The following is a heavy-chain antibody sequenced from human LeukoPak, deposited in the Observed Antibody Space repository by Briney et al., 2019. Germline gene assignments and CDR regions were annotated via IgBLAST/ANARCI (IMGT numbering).Heavy chain of an antibody. V-gene: IGHV3-21*01. CDR1: EFTFSSYS. J-gene: IGHJ6*02. D-gene: IGHD3-10*01. Sequence: GGSLRLSCAASEFTFSSYSMNWVRQAPGKGLEWVSSISSSSSYIYYADSVKGRFTISRDNAKNSLYLQMNSLRAEDTAVYYCAKTMVRGGLYYYYGMDVWGQGTTVTVSS. CDR3: AKTMVRGGLYYYYGMDV. CDR2: ISSSSSYI.